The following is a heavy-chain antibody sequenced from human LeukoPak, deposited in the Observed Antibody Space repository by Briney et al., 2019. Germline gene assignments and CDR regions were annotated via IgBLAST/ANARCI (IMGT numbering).Heavy chain of an antibody. J-gene: IGHJ3*02. CDR1: GGSISSYY. V-gene: IGHV4-59*01. D-gene: IGHD3-22*01. Sequence: SETLSLTCTVSGGSISSYYWSWIRQPPGKGLEWIGYIYYSGSTNYNPSLKSRVTISVDTSKNQFSLKLSSVTAADTAVYYCARDDSYYDSSGYHYPDAFDIWGQGTMVTVSS. CDR2: IYYSGST. CDR3: ARDDSYYDSSGYHYPDAFDI.